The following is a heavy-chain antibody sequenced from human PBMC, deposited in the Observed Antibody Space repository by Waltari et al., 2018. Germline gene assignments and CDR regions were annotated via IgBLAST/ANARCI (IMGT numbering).Heavy chain of an antibody. V-gene: IGHV5-51*03. Sequence: EVQLVQSGAEVKKPGESLKISCKGSGYSFTSYWLGWVRQMPGKGLEWMGIIYPGYSDTRYSPYFQGQVTISADKSIITAYLQWSSLKASDTAMYYCARWEDSSGWYIGAFDIWGQGTMVTVSS. J-gene: IGHJ3*02. CDR3: ARWEDSSGWYIGAFDI. D-gene: IGHD6-19*01. CDR2: IYPGYSDT. CDR1: GYSFTSYW.